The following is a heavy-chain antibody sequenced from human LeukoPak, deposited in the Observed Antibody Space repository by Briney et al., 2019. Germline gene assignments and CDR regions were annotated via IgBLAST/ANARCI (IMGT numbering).Heavy chain of an antibody. V-gene: IGHV3-30*02. CDR3: ARVGAEYYYYYMDV. Sequence: PGGSLRLSCAASGFTFSSYGMHWVRQAPGKGLEWVAFIRYDGSNKYYADSVKGRFIISRDNSKNTLYLQMNSLRAEDTAVYYCARVGAEYYYYYMDVWGKGTTVTVSS. D-gene: IGHD3-16*01. CDR2: IRYDGSNK. CDR1: GFTFSSYG. J-gene: IGHJ6*03.